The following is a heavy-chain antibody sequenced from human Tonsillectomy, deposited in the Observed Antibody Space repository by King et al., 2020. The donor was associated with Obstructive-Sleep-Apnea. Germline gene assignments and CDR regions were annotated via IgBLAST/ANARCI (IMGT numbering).Heavy chain of an antibody. J-gene: IGHJ6*02. CDR3: ARCTLPAAGTRVAMDV. D-gene: IGHD6-13*01. Sequence: VTLKESGPALVKPTQTLTLTCTFSGFSLSTTGMCVSWIRQPPGKALEWLARIDWDDDKYYSTSLKTRLTISKDTAKNQVVLTMTNMDPVDTGTYYCARCTLPAAGTRVAMDVWGQGTTVTVSS. V-gene: IGHV2-70*11. CDR2: IDWDDDK. CDR1: GFSLSTTGMC.